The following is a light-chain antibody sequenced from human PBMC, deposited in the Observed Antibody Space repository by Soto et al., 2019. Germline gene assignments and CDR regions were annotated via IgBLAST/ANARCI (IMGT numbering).Light chain of an antibody. CDR3: SLYTTASTYV. Sequence: QSVLTQPASVSGSPGQSITISCTGTSSDVGAYNFVSWYQQHPGKAPKLMIYDVSDWPSGVSNRFSGSKSGNTASLTISGLQAEDEADYYCSLYTTASTYVFGTGTKVTV. V-gene: IGLV2-14*01. J-gene: IGLJ1*01. CDR2: DVS. CDR1: SSDVGAYNF.